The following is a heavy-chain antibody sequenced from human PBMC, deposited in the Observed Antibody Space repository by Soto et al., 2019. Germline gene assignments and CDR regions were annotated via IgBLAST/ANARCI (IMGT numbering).Heavy chain of an antibody. CDR3: AKDREVVGSSDHFDY. J-gene: IGHJ4*02. CDR2: IDSGGSI. D-gene: IGHD2-2*01. CDR1: GFTVSRSY. V-gene: IGHV3-66*01. Sequence: GGSLRLSCAASGFTVSRSYLGWVRQAPGKGLEWVSNIDSGGSIYYADSVKGRFTISRDNSNNTLYLQMNSLRDEDTAVYYCAKDREVVGSSDHFDYWSQGTLVTVSS.